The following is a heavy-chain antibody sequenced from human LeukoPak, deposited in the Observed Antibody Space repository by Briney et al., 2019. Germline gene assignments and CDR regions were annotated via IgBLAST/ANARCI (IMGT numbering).Heavy chain of an antibody. CDR3: ARAISTQLAPRY. D-gene: IGHD6-13*01. V-gene: IGHV1-18*01. CDR1: GYTFTSYG. CDR2: ISAYNGNT. Sequence: ASVKVSCKASGYTFTSYGISWVRQAPGQGLEWMGWISAYNGNTNYAQKLQGRVTMTTDTSTSTAHMELRSLRSDDTAVYYCARAISTQLAPRYWGQGTLVTVSS. J-gene: IGHJ4*02.